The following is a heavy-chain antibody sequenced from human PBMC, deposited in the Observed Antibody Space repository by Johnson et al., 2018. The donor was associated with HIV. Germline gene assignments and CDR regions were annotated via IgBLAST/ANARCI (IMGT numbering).Heavy chain of an antibody. J-gene: IGHJ3*02. V-gene: IGHV3-11*04. D-gene: IGHD2-21*01. CDR3: ARPAGKIILVVDDSFHI. CDR1: GFTFSDYY. Sequence: QVQLVESGGGLVKPGGSLTVSCAGSGFTFSDYYVTWIRQAPGKGLEWVSYISSSGTTKNYADSVRGRFTISRDNVKNLVYLQMNSLRTEDKAVYYCARPAGKIILVVDDSFHIWGQGTMVTVSS. CDR2: ISSSGTTK.